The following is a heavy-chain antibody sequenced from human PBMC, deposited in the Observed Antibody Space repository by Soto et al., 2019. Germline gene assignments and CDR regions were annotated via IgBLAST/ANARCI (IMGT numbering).Heavy chain of an antibody. D-gene: IGHD6-6*01. J-gene: IGHJ6*02. CDR2: IWYDGSNK. CDR3: ARDGRDSSPSEGDAYYYYGMDV. CDR1: GFTFSSYG. V-gene: IGHV3-33*01. Sequence: TGGSLRLSCAASGFTFSSYGMHWVRQAPGKGLEWVAVIWYDGSNKYYADYVKGRFTISRDNSKNTLYLQMNSLRAEDTAVYYCARDGRDSSPSEGDAYYYYGMDVWGQGTTVTVSS.